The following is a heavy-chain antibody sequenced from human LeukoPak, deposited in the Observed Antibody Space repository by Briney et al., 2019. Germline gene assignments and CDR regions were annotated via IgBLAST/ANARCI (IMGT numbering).Heavy chain of an antibody. D-gene: IGHD3-22*01. CDR2: ISYDGSNK. J-gene: IGHJ5*02. CDR3: AKDLRWGSMRQRDWFDP. CDR1: GFTFSSYG. V-gene: IGHV3-30*18. Sequence: GGSLRLSCAASGFTFSSYGMRWVRQAPGKGLEWVAVISYDGSNKYYADSVKGRFTISRDNSKNTLYLQMNSLRAEDTAVYYCAKDLRWGSMRQRDWFDPWGQGTLVTVSS.